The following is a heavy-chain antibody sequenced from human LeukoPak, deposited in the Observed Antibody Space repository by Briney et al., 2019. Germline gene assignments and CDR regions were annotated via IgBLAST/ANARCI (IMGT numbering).Heavy chain of an antibody. CDR2: IWSDGTNQ. J-gene: IGHJ4*02. D-gene: IGHD4-11*01. Sequence: GTSLRLSCATSGFTFGHYGMHWVRQAPGKGLEWVGVIWSDGTNQFYADSVKGRFTISRDYSNTLYLQMNSLRAEDTAVYYCARDAQRGFDYSNSLRYWGQGTLVSVSS. V-gene: IGHV3-33*01. CDR3: ARDAQRGFDYSNSLRY. CDR1: GFTFGHYG.